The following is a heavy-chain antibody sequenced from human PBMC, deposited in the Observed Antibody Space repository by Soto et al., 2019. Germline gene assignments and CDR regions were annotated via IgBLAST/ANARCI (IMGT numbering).Heavy chain of an antibody. V-gene: IGHV4-59*01. J-gene: IGHJ4*02. CDR1: VDSMNTYL. Sequence: ETLSLSCPVSVDSMNTYLWTWIRDPPGKGLEWIGYIHYSGPTSFSSSYNPSLSIRVNISEDTSKHQFSLTLLSVTSADTDAYFWGAGEARSRNLATCYLNYWGQGPLVIVS. D-gene: IGHD6-19*01. CDR2: IHYSGPT. CDR3: GAGEARSRNLATCYLNY.